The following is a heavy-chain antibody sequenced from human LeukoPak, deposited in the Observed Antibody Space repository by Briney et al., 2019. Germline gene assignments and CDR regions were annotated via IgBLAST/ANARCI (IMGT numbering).Heavy chain of an antibody. V-gene: IGHV3-64*01. Sequence: GGSLRLSCAASGFTFSSYPMHWVRQAPGKGLEYVSAISSDGGSTYYANSVKGRFTISRDNSKNTLYLQMGSLRAEDMAVYYCARGITSISWGQGTMVAVSS. CDR3: ARGITSIS. CDR2: ISSDGGST. CDR1: GFTFSSYP. D-gene: IGHD2/OR15-2a*01. J-gene: IGHJ3*01.